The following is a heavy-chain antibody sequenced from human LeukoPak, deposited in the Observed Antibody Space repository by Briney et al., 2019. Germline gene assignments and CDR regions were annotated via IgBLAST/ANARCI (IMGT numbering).Heavy chain of an antibody. Sequence: GGSLRLSCAASGFTFSSYSMNWVRQAPGKGLEWVSSISSSSSYIYYADSVKGRFTTSRDNAKNSLYLQMNSLRAEDTAVYYCASTSPLYDSSGYYSDDAFDIWGQGTMVTVSS. V-gene: IGHV3-21*01. J-gene: IGHJ3*02. D-gene: IGHD3-22*01. CDR3: ASTSPLYDSSGYYSDDAFDI. CDR2: ISSSSSYI. CDR1: GFTFSSYS.